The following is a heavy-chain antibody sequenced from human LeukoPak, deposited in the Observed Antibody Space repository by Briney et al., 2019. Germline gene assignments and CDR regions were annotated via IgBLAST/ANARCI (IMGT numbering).Heavy chain of an antibody. D-gene: IGHD5-18*01. CDR2: ISGSGGST. V-gene: IGHV3-23*01. J-gene: IGHJ6*03. Sequence: PGGSLRLSCAASGFTFSSYWMSWVRQAPGKGLEWVSAISGSGGSTYYADSVKGRFTISRDNSKNTLCLQMNSLRAEDTAVYYCAKKSGPYSYGYDYMDVWGKGTTVTISS. CDR3: AKKSGPYSYGYDYMDV. CDR1: GFTFSSYW.